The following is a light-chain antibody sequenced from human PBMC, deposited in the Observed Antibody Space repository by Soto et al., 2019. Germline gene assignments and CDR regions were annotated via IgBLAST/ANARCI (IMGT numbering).Light chain of an antibody. CDR1: QSVNNF. V-gene: IGKV3-11*01. Sequence: LTQCRDTLALSRGEGGSVRYGASQSVNNFLAWYQQKPGQAPRLLIYDASYRAAGIPTRFSGSGSGTDFTLTISSLEPEDFAIYYCQQRGNWPATFGPGTKVDIK. CDR3: QQRGNWPAT. J-gene: IGKJ3*01. CDR2: DAS.